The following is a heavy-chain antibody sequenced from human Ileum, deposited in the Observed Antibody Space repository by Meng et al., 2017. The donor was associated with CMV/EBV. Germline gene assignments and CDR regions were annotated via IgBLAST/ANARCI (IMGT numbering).Heavy chain of an antibody. D-gene: IGHD3-10*01. J-gene: IGHJ4*02. V-gene: IGHV4-39*07. CDR2: ISYSGTA. Sequence: QLHVQGSGPGLVKPSETLSPTCTVSGGSISSSLYYWGWIRQPPGKGLEWIGTISYSGTAFYNLSLKSRVAISIDTSKFQFSLKLSSVTATDTAVYYCARDSTYPSGLDYWGQGTLVTVSS. CDR3: ARDSTYPSGLDY. CDR1: GGSISSSLYY.